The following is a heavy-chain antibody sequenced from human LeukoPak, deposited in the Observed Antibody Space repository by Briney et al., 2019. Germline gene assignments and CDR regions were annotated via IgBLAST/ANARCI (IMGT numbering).Heavy chain of an antibody. D-gene: IGHD4-17*01. CDR3: ARDFATVTSRLRSCYGMDV. V-gene: IGHV3-7*01. J-gene: IGHJ6*02. CDR1: RFTFSDYW. CDR2: INQGESFT. Sequence: PGGSLRLSCAASRFTFSDYWMAWVRQAPGKGLEWVAHINQGESFTEYGDSLKGRFTISRDNAKNSLFLQMNSLRAEDTAVYYCARDFATVTSRLRSCYGMDVWGQGTTVTVSS.